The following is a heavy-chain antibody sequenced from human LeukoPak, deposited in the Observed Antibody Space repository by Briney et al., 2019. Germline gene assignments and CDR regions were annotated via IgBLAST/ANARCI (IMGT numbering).Heavy chain of an antibody. CDR3: ARDQIGGATGFDP. D-gene: IGHD1-26*01. Sequence: SVKVSCKASGGTFSSYAISWVRQAPGQGLEWMGGIIPIFGTANYAQKFQGRVTITTDESTSTAYMELSSLRSEDTAVYYCARDQIGGATGFDPWGQGTLVTVSS. V-gene: IGHV1-69*05. J-gene: IGHJ5*02. CDR2: IIPIFGTA. CDR1: GGTFSSYA.